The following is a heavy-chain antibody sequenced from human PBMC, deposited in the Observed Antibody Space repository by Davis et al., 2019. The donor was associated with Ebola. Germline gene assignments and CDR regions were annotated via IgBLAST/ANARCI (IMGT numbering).Heavy chain of an antibody. D-gene: IGHD4-17*01. CDR2: IKQDGSEK. J-gene: IGHJ4*02. Sequence: GESLKISCAASGFTFSRYWMSWVRQAPGKGLEWVANIKQDGSEKYYVDSVKGRFTISRDNAKNSLYLQMNSLRAEDTAVYYCARDRWNGDYLFDYWGQGTLVTVSS. V-gene: IGHV3-7*01. CDR3: ARDRWNGDYLFDY. CDR1: GFTFSRYW.